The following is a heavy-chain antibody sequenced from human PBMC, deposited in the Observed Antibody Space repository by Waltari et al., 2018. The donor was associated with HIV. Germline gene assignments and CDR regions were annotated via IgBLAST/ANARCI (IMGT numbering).Heavy chain of an antibody. Sequence: DVQVVETGGGLIQPGVSLGLSCGVPGSTVISNDINWFRQAPGKGLELVSLMFSGGSTYYSDSVKSRFTISRDNSKRTTFLQMDNLRVDDAGVYYCASSVFGQPDHWGQGTLVTVSS. CDR1: GSTVISND. J-gene: IGHJ4*02. CDR3: ASSVFGQPDH. CDR2: MFSGGST. D-gene: IGHD3-3*01. V-gene: IGHV3-53*02.